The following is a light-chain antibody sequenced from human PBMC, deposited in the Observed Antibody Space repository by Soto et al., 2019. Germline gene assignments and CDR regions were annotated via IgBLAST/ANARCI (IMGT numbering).Light chain of an antibody. CDR1: QSVSTN. CDR2: QAS. J-gene: IGKJ1*01. Sequence: HSQNTLSVSPGERPTLSCRASQSVSTNLAWYQQKPGQPPRLLIYQASTRATGIPARFSGSGSGTEFTLTISSLQSEDFAVYYCQHYNVWPQTFAQGTKVDIK. CDR3: QHYNVWPQT. V-gene: IGKV3-15*01.